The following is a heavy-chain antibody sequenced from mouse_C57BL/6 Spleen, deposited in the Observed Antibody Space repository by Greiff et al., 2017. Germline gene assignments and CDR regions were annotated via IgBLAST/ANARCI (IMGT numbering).Heavy chain of an antibody. CDR3: TRPSMDYGSSYYFDY. CDR2: IDPETGGT. Sequence: VQLQQSGAELVRPGASVTLSCKASGYTFTDYEMHWVKQTPVHGLEWIGAIDPETGGTAYNQKFKGKAILTADKSSSTAYMELRSLTSEDAAVYYCTRPSMDYGSSYYFDYWGQGTTLTVSS. CDR1: GYTFTDYE. D-gene: IGHD1-1*01. V-gene: IGHV1-15*01. J-gene: IGHJ2*01.